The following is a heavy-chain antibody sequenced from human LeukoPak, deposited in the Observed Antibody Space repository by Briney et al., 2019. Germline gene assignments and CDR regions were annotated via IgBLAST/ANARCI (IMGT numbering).Heavy chain of an antibody. CDR2: INPNSGGT. V-gene: IGHV1-2*02. D-gene: IGHD5-18*01. Sequence: ASVKVSCKASGYTFTGYYMHWVRQAPGQGLEWMGWINPNSGGTNYAQKFQGRVTMTRDTSISTAYMELSRLRSDDTAVYYCARTKSRGYGYGYGLSSWGQGTLVTVSS. J-gene: IGHJ4*02. CDR3: ARTKSRGYGYGYGLSS. CDR1: GYTFTGYY.